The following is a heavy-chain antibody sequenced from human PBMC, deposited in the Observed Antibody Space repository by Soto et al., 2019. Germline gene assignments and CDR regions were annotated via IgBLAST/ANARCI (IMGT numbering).Heavy chain of an antibody. CDR3: ARLSSGWYNWFDP. CDR2: ISAYNGNT. Sequence: VASVKVSCKASGYTFTSYGMSWVRQAPGQGLEWMGWISAYNGNTNYAQKLQGRVTMTTDTSTSTAYMELRSLRSDDTAVYYCARLSSGWYNWFDPWGQGTLVTSPQ. J-gene: IGHJ5*02. D-gene: IGHD6-19*01. CDR1: GYTFTSYG. V-gene: IGHV1-18*01.